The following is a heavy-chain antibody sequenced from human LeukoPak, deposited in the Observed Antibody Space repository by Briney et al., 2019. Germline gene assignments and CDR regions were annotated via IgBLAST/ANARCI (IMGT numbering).Heavy chain of an antibody. CDR1: GFTFRSSA. V-gene: IGHV3-30*04. Sequence: QPGGSLRLSCAASGFTFRSSAMHWVRQAPGKGLEWVAVISYDGNNKYYADSVKGRFTISRDISKNTLYLQMNSLRAEDTAVYYCVLLSLTPGWGRGTLVTVSS. CDR2: ISYDGNNK. J-gene: IGHJ4*02. CDR3: VLLSLTPG. D-gene: IGHD3-10*01.